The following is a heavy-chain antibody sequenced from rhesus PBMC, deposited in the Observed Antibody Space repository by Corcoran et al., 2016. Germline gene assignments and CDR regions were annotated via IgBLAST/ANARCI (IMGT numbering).Heavy chain of an antibody. Sequence: QVQLQESGPGLVKPSETLSLTCAVSGGSFSGYYWGWIRQPPGKGLEWIGYISGSSGRTHHHPARRSRGTISTDTSKNQFSLKLSSVTAADTAVYYCARGYPYSGSPPPGFDVWGPGVLVTVSS. CDR2: ISGSSGRT. D-gene: IGHD6-25*01. CDR3: ARGYPYSGSPPPGFDV. V-gene: IGHV4-165*01. CDR1: GGSFSGYY. J-gene: IGHJ5-1*01.